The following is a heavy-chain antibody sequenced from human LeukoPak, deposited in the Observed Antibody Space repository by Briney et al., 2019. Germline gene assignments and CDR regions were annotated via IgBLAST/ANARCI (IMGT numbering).Heavy chain of an antibody. CDR1: GFTFSSYS. V-gene: IGHV3-21*01. CDR2: ISSSSSYI. Sequence: GGSLRLSCAASGFTFSSYSMNWVRQAPGKGLEWVSSISSSSSYIYYADSVKGRFTISRDNAKNSLYLQMNSLRAEDTAVYYCARSQPQQLVIVYWGQGILVTVSS. J-gene: IGHJ4*02. D-gene: IGHD6-13*01. CDR3: ARSQPQQLVIVY.